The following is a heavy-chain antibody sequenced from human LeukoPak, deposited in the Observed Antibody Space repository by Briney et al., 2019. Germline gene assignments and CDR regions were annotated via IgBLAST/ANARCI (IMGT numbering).Heavy chain of an antibody. CDR1: GGSFSGYY. Sequence: PSETLSLTCAVYGGSFSGYYWSWIRQPPGKGLEWIGEINHSGSTNYNPSLKSRVTISVDTSKNQFSLKLSSVTAADTAVYYCARDLTYYGSGSYYNWFDPWGQGTLVTVSS. CDR2: INHSGST. D-gene: IGHD3-10*01. V-gene: IGHV4-34*01. J-gene: IGHJ5*02. CDR3: ARDLTYYGSGSYYNWFDP.